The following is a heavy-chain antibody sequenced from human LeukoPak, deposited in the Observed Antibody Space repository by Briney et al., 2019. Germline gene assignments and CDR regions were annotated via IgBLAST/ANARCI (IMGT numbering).Heavy chain of an antibody. V-gene: IGHV1-69*04. CDR2: IIPILGIA. D-gene: IGHD2-2*01. Sequence: SVKVSCKASGGTFSSYAISWVRQAPGQGLEWMGRIIPILGIANYAQKFQGRVTITADKSTSTAYMELSSLRSEDTAVYYCARYCSSTSCHNWFDPWGQGTQVTVSS. J-gene: IGHJ5*02. CDR3: ARYCSSTSCHNWFDP. CDR1: GGTFSSYA.